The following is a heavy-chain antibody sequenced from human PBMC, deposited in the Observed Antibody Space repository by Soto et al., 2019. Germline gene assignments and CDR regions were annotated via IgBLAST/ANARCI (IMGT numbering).Heavy chain of an antibody. CDR3: ARGGAPGPPDY. J-gene: IGHJ4*02. CDR2: INPSGGST. V-gene: IGHV1-46*01. CDR1: GYTFTSYY. Sequence: ASVKVSCKASGYTFTSYYMHWVRQAPGQGLEWMGIINPSGGSTSYAQKFQGRVTMTRDTSTSTVYMELSSLRAGDTAVYYCARGGAPGPPDYWGQGTLVTVSS.